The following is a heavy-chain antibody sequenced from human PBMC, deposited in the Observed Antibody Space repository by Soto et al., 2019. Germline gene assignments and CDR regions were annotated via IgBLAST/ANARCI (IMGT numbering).Heavy chain of an antibody. J-gene: IGHJ5*02. D-gene: IGHD2-15*01. CDR3: ARVQWSGWFDP. V-gene: IGHV4-30-4*01. Sequence: SETLSLTCTVSGGSISSGDYYWSWIRQPPGKGLEWTGYIYYSGSTYYNPSLKSRVTISVDTSKNQFSLKLSSVTAADTAVYYCARVQWSGWFDPWGQGTLVTVSS. CDR2: IYYSGST. CDR1: GGSISSGDYY.